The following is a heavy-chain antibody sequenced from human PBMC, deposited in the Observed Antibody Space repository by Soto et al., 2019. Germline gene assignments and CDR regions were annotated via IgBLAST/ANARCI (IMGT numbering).Heavy chain of an antibody. V-gene: IGHV3-30*14. Sequence: QVRLVESGGGVVQPGTSLRLSCAASGFTFSDYVIHWVRQAAGKGLEWVASMTYDGATEYYADSVKGRFTMSRDNSKRALSLQMNSLRPDDTDVYYCARVRLSIAVNDDLDVWGQGTTVNVSS. CDR1: GFTFSDYV. D-gene: IGHD3-3*02. CDR3: ARVRLSIAVNDDLDV. CDR2: MTYDGATE. J-gene: IGHJ3*01.